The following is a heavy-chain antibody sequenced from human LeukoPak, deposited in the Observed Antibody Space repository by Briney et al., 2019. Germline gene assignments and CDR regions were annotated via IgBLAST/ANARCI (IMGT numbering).Heavy chain of an antibody. CDR2: INWSGGST. D-gene: IGHD2-2*01. V-gene: IGHV3-20*04. Sequence: GGSLRLSCTASGFAFDEHGMSWVRQVPGKGLELVSGINWSGGSTGYADPLRGRFTISRDNAKNSLYLQMDSLRAEDTALYYCARAPITSPFYFDYWGQGTLVTVSS. CDR1: GFAFDEHG. J-gene: IGHJ4*02. CDR3: ARAPITSPFYFDY.